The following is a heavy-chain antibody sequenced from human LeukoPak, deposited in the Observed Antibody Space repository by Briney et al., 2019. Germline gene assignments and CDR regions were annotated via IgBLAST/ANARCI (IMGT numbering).Heavy chain of an antibody. CDR1: GFAFSNAW. V-gene: IGHV3-15*01. D-gene: IGHD6-19*01. J-gene: IGHJ4*02. Sequence: GGSLRLSCAASGFAFSNAWMSWVRQAPGKGLEWVGRIKSKTDGGTTDYAAPVKGRFTISRDGSKNTLYLQMNSLKTEDTAVYYCTTDLIMAGLDYWGQGTLVTVSS. CDR3: TTDLIMAGLDY. CDR2: IKSKTDGGTT.